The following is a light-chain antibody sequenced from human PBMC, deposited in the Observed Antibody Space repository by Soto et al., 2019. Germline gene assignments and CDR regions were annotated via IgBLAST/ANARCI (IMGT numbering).Light chain of an antibody. CDR1: QSVSNNS. CDR2: GAS. Sequence: EIALTQSPGTLSLSPGDRATLSCRASQSVSNNSLAWYQQKPGQAPRILIYGASNRATGIPDRFSGGGSGTVFTLTISRLEPEDFAVYYCQQYGSSGTFGQGTKVDIK. J-gene: IGKJ1*01. V-gene: IGKV3-20*01. CDR3: QQYGSSGT.